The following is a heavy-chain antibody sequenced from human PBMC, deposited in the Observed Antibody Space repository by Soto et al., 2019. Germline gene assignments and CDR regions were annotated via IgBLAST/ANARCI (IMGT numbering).Heavy chain of an antibody. CDR3: AKGGYYGSGSYFSTWYDY. D-gene: IGHD3-10*01. CDR2: ISRSGDST. Sequence: EVQLLESGGGLVQPGGSLRLSCAASGLIFSNYGMSWVRRAPGKGLEWVSGISRSGDSTYYADSVKGRFTMSRDNSKNTLLLQMNSLRAEDTAIYYCAKGGYYGSGSYFSTWYDYWGQGTLVTVSS. V-gene: IGHV3-23*01. J-gene: IGHJ4*02. CDR1: GLIFSNYG.